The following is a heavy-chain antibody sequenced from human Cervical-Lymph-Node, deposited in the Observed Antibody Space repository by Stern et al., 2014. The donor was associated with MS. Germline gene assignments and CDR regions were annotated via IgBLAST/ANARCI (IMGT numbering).Heavy chain of an antibody. J-gene: IGHJ6*02. CDR1: GGTFSSYA. D-gene: IGHD1-7*01. CDR2: IIPIFGTA. V-gene: IGHV1-69*15. CDR3: ARDRGWNYGGGMDV. Sequence: QVQLMQSGAEVKKPGSSVKVSCKASGGTFSSYAISWVRQAPGQGLEWMGXIIPIFGTANYAQKFQGRVTITADESTSTAYMELISLRSEDTAVYYCARDRGWNYGGGMDVWGQGTTVTVSS.